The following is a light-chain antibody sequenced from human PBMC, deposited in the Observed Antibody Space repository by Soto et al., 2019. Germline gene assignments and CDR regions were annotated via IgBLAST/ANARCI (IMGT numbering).Light chain of an antibody. CDR2: GNS. V-gene: IGLV1-40*01. CDR1: SSNIGAGYD. Sequence: QSVLTQPPSVSGAPGQRVTISCTGSSSNIGAGYDVHWYQQLPGTAPKLLIYGNSNRPSGVPDRFSGSKSGTSASLAITGLXXXDXXDYXXQSYDSSLSGWVFGGGTKLTVL. CDR3: QSYDSSLSGWV. J-gene: IGLJ3*02.